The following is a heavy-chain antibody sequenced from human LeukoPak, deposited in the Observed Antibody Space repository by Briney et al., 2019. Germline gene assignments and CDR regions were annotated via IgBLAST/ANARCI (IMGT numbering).Heavy chain of an antibody. CDR2: IKQDGNEK. CDR3: ARPLLYYYGSETYFWFDL. Sequence: GGSLRLSCAASGFTFTTYWMSWVRQAPGKGLEWVASIKQDGNEKYYVDSVKGRFTISRDSAENTLYLQMRSLKAEDTAFYYCARPLLYYYGSETYFWFDLWGQGTLVTVSS. D-gene: IGHD3-10*01. J-gene: IGHJ5*02. CDR1: GFTFTTYW. V-gene: IGHV3-7*01.